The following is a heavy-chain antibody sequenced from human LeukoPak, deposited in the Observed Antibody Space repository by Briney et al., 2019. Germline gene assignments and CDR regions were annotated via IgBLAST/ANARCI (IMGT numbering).Heavy chain of an antibody. CDR1: GGSFSGYY. D-gene: IGHD3-9*01. Sequence: SSETLSLTCAVYGGSFSGYYWSCTPQPPGKGLEWVGEINHSGSTNYNPSLKSRVTISVDTSKNQFSLKLSSVTAADTAVYYCASGILTGYSAYYFDYWGQGTLVTVSS. CDR3: ASGILTGYSAYYFDY. CDR2: INHSGST. V-gene: IGHV4-34*01. J-gene: IGHJ4*02.